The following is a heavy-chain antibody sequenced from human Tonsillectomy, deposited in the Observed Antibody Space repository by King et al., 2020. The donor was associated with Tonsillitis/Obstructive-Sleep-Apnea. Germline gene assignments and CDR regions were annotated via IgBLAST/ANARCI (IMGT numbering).Heavy chain of an antibody. CDR1: GFTFINAW. D-gene: IGHD1-26*01. CDR2: IKSKTDGGTT. Sequence: VQLVESGGGLVKPGGSLRLSFAASGFTFINAWMSWVRQAPGKGLEWGGRIKSKTDGGTTDYAAPVKGRFTISRDDSKNTLYLQMNSLKTEDTAVYYCTTGKLPGYYFDYWGQGTLVTVSS. CDR3: TTGKLPGYYFDY. J-gene: IGHJ4*02. V-gene: IGHV3-15*01.